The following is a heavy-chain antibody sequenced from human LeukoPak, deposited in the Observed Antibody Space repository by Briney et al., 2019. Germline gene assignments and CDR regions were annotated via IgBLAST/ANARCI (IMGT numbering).Heavy chain of an antibody. CDR2: ISGNGGST. Sequence: GGSLRLSCAASGFTFSNYAMSWVRQAPGKGLEWGSAISGNGGSTYYADSVKGRFTISRDNSKNTLYLQMNSLSAEDTAVYYCAKISPYGGNSAWGQGTLVTVSS. J-gene: IGHJ4*02. CDR3: AKISPYGGNSA. CDR1: GFTFSNYA. V-gene: IGHV3-23*01. D-gene: IGHD4-23*01.